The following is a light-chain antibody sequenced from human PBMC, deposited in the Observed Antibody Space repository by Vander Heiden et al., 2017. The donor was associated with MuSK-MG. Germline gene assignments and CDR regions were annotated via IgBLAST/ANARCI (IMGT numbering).Light chain of an antibody. J-gene: IGLJ3*02. CDR3: GTWDSSLSAVV. Sequence: LSCSGSSSNIGGFYVSWYRQLPGTAPKLLIYDNNKRPSGIPDRFSGSKSGTSATLCITGLQTGDEADYYCGTWDSSLSAVVFGGGTKVTVL. V-gene: IGLV1-51*01. CDR2: DNN. CDR1: SSNIGGFY.